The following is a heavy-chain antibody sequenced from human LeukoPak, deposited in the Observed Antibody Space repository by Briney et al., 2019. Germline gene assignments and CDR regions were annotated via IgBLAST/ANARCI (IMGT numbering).Heavy chain of an antibody. CDR1: GFTFSNYG. J-gene: IGHJ5*02. CDR2: IWYDGSNR. D-gene: IGHD2-2*01. Sequence: GGSLRLSCAASGFTFSNYGMHWVRQAPGKGLEWVALIWYDGSNRYYADSVKGRFTISRDNSKNTLYLQMNSLRAEDTAVYYFAKLGYCSSSTCYEFDRFDPWGQGTLVTVSS. CDR3: AKLGYCSSSTCYEFDRFDP. V-gene: IGHV3-33*06.